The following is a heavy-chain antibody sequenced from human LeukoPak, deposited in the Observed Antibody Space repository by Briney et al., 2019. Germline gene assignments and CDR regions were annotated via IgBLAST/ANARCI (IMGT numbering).Heavy chain of an antibody. D-gene: IGHD3-3*02. V-gene: IGHV4-39*07. Sequence: SETLSLTCTVSGGSISSSSYYWGWMRQPPGKGREWIGSIYYSGSTYYNPSLKSRVTISVDTSKNQFSLKLSSVTAADTAVYYCATSPRRALANWFDPWGQGTLVTVSS. CDR2: IYYSGST. J-gene: IGHJ5*02. CDR1: GGSISSSSYY. CDR3: ATSPRRALANWFDP.